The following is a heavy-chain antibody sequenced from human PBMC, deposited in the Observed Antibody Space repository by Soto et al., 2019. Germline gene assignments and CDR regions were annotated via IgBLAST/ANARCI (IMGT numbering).Heavy chain of an antibody. J-gene: IGHJ4*02. V-gene: IGHV3-30*03. D-gene: IGHD3-10*01. CDR2: ISRDGSNS. CDR1: GFSFGRFG. CDR3: ARVNLRFECDS. Sequence: QIQLVESGGGVVQPGGSLRLSCSASGFSFGRFGMHWVRQAPGEGLEWVAFISRDGSNSFYGESVKGRFTLSRDNSRNTVYLHMSNRRDDDTTVYSCARVNLRFECDSWGQGTLVLVSS.